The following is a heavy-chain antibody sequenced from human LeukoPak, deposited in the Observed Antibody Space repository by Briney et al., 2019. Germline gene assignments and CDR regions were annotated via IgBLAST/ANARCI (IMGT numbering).Heavy chain of an antibody. D-gene: IGHD6-13*01. CDR1: GFTFSSHS. V-gene: IGHV3-21*01. CDR3: ARGTYNSAGTFDY. CDR2: ISTSSNYI. Sequence: PGGSLRLSCAASGFTFSSHSMSWVRQAPGKGLEWVSYISTSSNYIYYADSVKGRFNISRDNAKNSLYLQMNSLRVEDTAVYYCARGTYNSAGTFDYWGQGTLVTVSS. J-gene: IGHJ4*02.